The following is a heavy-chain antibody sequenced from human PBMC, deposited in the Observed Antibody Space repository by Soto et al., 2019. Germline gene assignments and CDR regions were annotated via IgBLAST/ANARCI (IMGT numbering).Heavy chain of an antibody. CDR1: GFTLSIYA. D-gene: IGHD3-16*02. CDR3: AKAALQYFDY. J-gene: IGHJ4*02. V-gene: IGHV3-23*01. Sequence: EVQLLESGGGLVQPGGSLRLSCAASGFTLSIYAMSWVRQAPGKGLEWVSAIGGSGANTYYADSVKGRFTISRDNSKNTLYLQMNSLRAEDTAVYYCAKAALQYFDYWGQGTLVTVSS. CDR2: IGGSGANT.